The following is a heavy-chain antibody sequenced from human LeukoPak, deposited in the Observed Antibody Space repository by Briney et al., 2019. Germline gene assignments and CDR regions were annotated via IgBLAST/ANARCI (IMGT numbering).Heavy chain of an antibody. CDR3: GRTEYYFDY. V-gene: IGHV4-59*01. CDR2: IYYSVSA. Sequence: PSETLSLTCTVSGGSISSYYWSWSWQRPGPGMEWSGYIYYSVSANYNPSLKSRVRMSADTCKSQFSLKLSSVTAADTAVYYCGRTEYYFDYWGQGTLVTVSS. CDR1: GGSISSYY. D-gene: IGHD3-10*01. J-gene: IGHJ4*02.